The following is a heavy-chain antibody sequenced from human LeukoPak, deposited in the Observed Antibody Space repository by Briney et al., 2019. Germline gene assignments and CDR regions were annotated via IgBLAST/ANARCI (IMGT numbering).Heavy chain of an antibody. Sequence: SETLSLTCAVSGYSNSSGYYWGWIRQPPGKGLEWIGSIYHSGSTYYNPSLKSRVTISVDTSKNQFSLKLSSVTAADTAVYYCASPYYYDSSGYGDAFDIWGQGTMVTVSS. CDR2: IYHSGST. J-gene: IGHJ3*02. D-gene: IGHD3-22*01. CDR1: GYSNSSGYY. V-gene: IGHV4-38-2*01. CDR3: ASPYYYDSSGYGDAFDI.